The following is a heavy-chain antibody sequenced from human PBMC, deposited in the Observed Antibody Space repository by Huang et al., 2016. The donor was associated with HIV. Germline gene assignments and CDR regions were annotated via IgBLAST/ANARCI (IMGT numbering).Heavy chain of an antibody. Sequence: QVQLQESGPGLVQPSETLSLFCNVSGHSMNSDYEGWLRQAPGKGLEWVGNADYTGATEDSPSLKIRVSRSLDSSNSQFSLKVSSVTTADTALYDCVSGSYYLTIWGKGTTVTVSS. D-gene: IGHD1-26*01. CDR1: GHSMNSDY. V-gene: IGHV4-59*03. CDR3: VSGSYYLTI. CDR2: ADYTGAT. J-gene: IGHJ6*04.